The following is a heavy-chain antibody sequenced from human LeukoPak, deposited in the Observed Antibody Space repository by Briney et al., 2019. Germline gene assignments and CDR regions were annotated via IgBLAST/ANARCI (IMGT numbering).Heavy chain of an antibody. CDR2: IFRSGST. CDR1: GGSISSYY. V-gene: IGHV4-59*01. J-gene: IGHJ6*03. CDR3: ARGIVEGYSYGWFYYMDV. D-gene: IGHD5-18*01. Sequence: SETLSLTCTVSGGSISSYYWNWMRQPPGKGMEWIGYIFRSGSTNYNPSLKSRVTISVDTSKNHFSLNLGSVTAADTAVYYCARGIVEGYSYGWFYYMDVWGKGTMVTVSS.